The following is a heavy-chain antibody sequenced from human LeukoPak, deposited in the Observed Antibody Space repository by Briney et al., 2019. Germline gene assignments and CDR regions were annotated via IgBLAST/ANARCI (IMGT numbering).Heavy chain of an antibody. CDR1: GGSISSSSYY. V-gene: IGHV4-39*01. CDR2: IYYSGST. Sequence: SETLSLTCTVSGGSISSSSYYWGWIRQPPGKGLEWIGSIYYSGSTYYNPSLKSRVTMSVDTSKNQFSLKLSSVTAADTAVYYCARHGYSYRRVPFDYWVQGTLGTVSS. D-gene: IGHD5-18*01. CDR3: ARHGYSYRRVPFDY. J-gene: IGHJ4*02.